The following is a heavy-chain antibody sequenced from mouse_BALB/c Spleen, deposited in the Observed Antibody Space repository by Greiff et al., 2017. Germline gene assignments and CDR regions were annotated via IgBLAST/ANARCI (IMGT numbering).Heavy chain of an antibody. Sequence: QVQLKQSGAELARPGASVKLSCKASGYTFTSYWMQWVKQRPGQGLEWIGAIYPGDGDTRYTQKFKGKATLTADKSSSTAYMQLSSLASEDSAVYYCARGLDYFDYWGQGTTLTVSS. V-gene: IGHV1-87*01. D-gene: IGHD3-3*01. CDR1: GYTFTSYW. J-gene: IGHJ2*01. CDR2: IYPGDGDT. CDR3: ARGLDYFDY.